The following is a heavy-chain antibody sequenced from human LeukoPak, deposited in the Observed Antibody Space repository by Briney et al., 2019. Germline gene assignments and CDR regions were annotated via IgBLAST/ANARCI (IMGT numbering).Heavy chain of an antibody. CDR1: GGTFSSYA. CDR3: ARGGLHDYGGNSYVGNYYYMDV. D-gene: IGHD4-23*01. Sequence: SVKVSCKASGGTFSSYAISWVRQAPGQGLEWMGGIIPIFGTANCAQKFQGRVTITTDESTSTAYMELSSLRSEDTAVYYCARGGLHDYGGNSYVGNYYYMDVWGKGTTVTVSS. J-gene: IGHJ6*03. CDR2: IIPIFGTA. V-gene: IGHV1-69*05.